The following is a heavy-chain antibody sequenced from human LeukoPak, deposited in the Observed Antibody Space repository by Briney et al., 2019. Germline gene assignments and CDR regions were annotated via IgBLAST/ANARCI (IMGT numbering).Heavy chain of an antibody. D-gene: IGHD1-7*01. CDR1: GGSISSGDYY. V-gene: IGHV4-30-4*08. CDR3: AREGHNWNYVRPY. CDR2: IYHSGST. Sequence: PSETLSLTCTVSGGSISSGDYYWSWIRQPPGKGLEWIGYIYHSGSTYYNPSLKSRVTISVDTSKNQFSLKLSSVTAADTAVYYCAREGHNWNYVRPYWGQGTLVTVSS. J-gene: IGHJ4*02.